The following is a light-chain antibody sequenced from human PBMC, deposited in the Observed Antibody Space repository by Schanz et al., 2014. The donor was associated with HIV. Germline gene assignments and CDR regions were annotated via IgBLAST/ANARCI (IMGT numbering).Light chain of an antibody. J-gene: IGLJ1*01. V-gene: IGLV2-14*01. CDR3: CSYTTTSTYV. CDR2: EVS. CDR1: SSNVGGYNY. Sequence: QSALTQPPSASGSRGQSVAISCTGSSSNVGGYNYVSWYQQHPGKAPKLMIYEVSKRPSGVSNRFSGSKSGNTAYLTISGLQAEDEADYYCCSYTTTSTYVFGAGTKLTVL.